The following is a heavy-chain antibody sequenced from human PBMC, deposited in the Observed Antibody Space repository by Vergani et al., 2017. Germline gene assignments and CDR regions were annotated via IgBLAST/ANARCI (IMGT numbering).Heavy chain of an antibody. D-gene: IGHD5-24*01. CDR1: GYTFTGYY. J-gene: IGHJ3*02. Sequence: VQLVESGAEVKKPGASVKVSCKASGYTFTGYYMHWVRQAPGQGLEWMGWINPNSGGTNYAQKFQGRVTMTRDTSTSTVYMELSSLRSEDTAVYYCARAGGDGYTDAFDIWGQGTMVTVSS. CDR3: ARAGGDGYTDAFDI. CDR2: INPNSGGT. V-gene: IGHV1-2*02.